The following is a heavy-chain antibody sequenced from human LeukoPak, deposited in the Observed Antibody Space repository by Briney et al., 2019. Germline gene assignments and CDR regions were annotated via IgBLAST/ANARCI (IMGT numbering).Heavy chain of an antibody. CDR2: IKTDGSST. CDR3: ASFGYCSGGSCGEYYFDY. V-gene: IGHV3-74*01. CDR1: GFSFSVYW. D-gene: IGHD2-15*01. J-gene: IGHJ4*02. Sequence: PGGSLRLSCAASGFSFSVYWMHWVRQAPGKGPVWVSRIKTDGSSTYYADSVKGRFTISRDNSKNTLYLQMNSLRAEDTAVYYCASFGYCSGGSCGEYYFDYWGQGTLVTVSS.